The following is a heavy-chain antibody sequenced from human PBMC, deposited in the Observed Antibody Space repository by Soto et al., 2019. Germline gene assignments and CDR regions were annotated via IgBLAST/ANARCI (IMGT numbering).Heavy chain of an antibody. D-gene: IGHD3-22*01. V-gene: IGHV4-38-2*01. Sequence: SETLSLTCAVSGYSISSGYYWGWIRQPPGKGLEWIGSIYHSGSTYYNPSLKSRVTISVDTSKNQFSLKLSSVTAADTAVYYCAKTTYYYDSSGYIVWGQGXLVTVYS. CDR2: IYHSGST. J-gene: IGHJ4*02. CDR1: GYSISSGYY. CDR3: AKTTYYYDSSGYIV.